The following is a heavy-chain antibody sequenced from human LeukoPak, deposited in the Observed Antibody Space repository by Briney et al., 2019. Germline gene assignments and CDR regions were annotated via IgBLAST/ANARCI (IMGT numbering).Heavy chain of an antibody. V-gene: IGHV4-61*02. J-gene: IGHJ4*02. D-gene: IGHD3-22*01. Sequence: ASETLSLTCTVSGGSISSGSYYWSWIRQPAGKGLEWIGRIYTSGSTNYNPSLKSRVTISVDTSKNQFSLKLSSVTAADTAVYYCARGDSSGYYLSYYFDYWGQGTLVTVSS. CDR3: ARGDSSGYYLSYYFDY. CDR1: GGSISSGSYY. CDR2: IYTSGST.